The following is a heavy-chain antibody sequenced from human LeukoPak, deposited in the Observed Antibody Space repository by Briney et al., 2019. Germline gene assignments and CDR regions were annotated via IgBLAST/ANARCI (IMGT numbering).Heavy chain of an antibody. CDR2: IRYDGSNK. CDR3: AKVYGSGSYYRNWFDP. V-gene: IGHV3-30*02. CDR1: GFTFSSYG. Sequence: GGSLRLSCAASGFTFSSYGMHWVRQAPGKGLEWVAFIRYDGSNKYYADSVKGRSTISRDNSKNTLYLQMNSLRAEDTAVYYCAKVYGSGSYYRNWFDPWGQGTLVTVSS. D-gene: IGHD3-10*01. J-gene: IGHJ5*02.